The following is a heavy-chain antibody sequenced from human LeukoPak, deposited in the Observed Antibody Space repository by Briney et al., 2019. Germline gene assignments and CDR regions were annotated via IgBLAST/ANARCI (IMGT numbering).Heavy chain of an antibody. V-gene: IGHV2-5*02. CDR2: IYWDDNK. D-gene: IGHD1-26*01. Sequence: SGPTLVNPTQTLTLTCTFSGFLLSTSGVGVGWIRQPPGKALEWLALIYWDDNKRYSPSLKSRLTITKDTSKSQVVLTMTNMDPVDTATYYCAHRRTGGYSGSYLVSYYFDYWGQGTLVTVSP. CDR3: AHRRTGGYSGSYLVSYYFDY. J-gene: IGHJ4*02. CDR1: GFLLSTSGVG.